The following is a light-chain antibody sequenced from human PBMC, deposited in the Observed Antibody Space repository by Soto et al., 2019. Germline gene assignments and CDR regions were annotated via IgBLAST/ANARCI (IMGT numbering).Light chain of an antibody. V-gene: IGKV1-5*01. J-gene: IGKJ4*01. Sequence: DIKMTQSPSTLSASVGDRVTITCRASQTISSWLAWYQQKPGRAPKLLIFDASSLKSGVPSRFSGSGSGTEFTLSISSLQPDDFATYFCQQYNSNLLTFGGGTKVEIK. CDR3: QQYNSNLLT. CDR2: DAS. CDR1: QTISSW.